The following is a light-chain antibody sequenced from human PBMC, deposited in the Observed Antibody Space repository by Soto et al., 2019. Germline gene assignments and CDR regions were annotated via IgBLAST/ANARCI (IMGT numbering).Light chain of an antibody. CDR1: SSDIGPYNR. CDR3: VSYTSTSPYV. V-gene: IGLV2-18*02. Sequence: QSALTQPPSVSGSPGQSVTISCTGTSSDIGPYNRVSWFQQSPGTAPKLVIYEVSNRASGVPDRFSGSKSGNTASLTISGLQSEDEGTYYFVSYTSTSPYVFGTGTKVTVL. CDR2: EVS. J-gene: IGLJ1*01.